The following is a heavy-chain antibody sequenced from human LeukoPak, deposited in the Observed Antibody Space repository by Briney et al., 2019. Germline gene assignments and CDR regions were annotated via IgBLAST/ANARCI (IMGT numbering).Heavy chain of an antibody. Sequence: PGGSLRLSCSASGFTFSSYAMHWVRQAPGKGLEYVSAISSNGGSTYYADSVKGRFTISRDNSKNTLYLQMSSLRAEDTAVYYCGKGYGGVSYLWFGEFMVSYWGQGTLVTVSS. CDR2: ISSNGGST. J-gene: IGHJ4*02. V-gene: IGHV3-64D*06. CDR3: GKGYGGVSYLWFGEFMVSY. CDR1: GFTFSSYA. D-gene: IGHD3-10*01.